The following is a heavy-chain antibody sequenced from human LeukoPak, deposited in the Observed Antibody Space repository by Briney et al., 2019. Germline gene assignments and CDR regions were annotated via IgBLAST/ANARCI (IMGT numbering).Heavy chain of an antibody. Sequence: PGGSLRLSCAASGFTFSSYEMNWVRQAPGKGLEWVSYISSSSSTIYYADSVKGRFTISRDNAKNSLYLQMNSLRAEDTAVYYCARGLPAATKNWFDPWGQGTLVTVSS. V-gene: IGHV3-48*01. J-gene: IGHJ5*02. D-gene: IGHD2-2*01. CDR1: GFTFSSYE. CDR3: ARGLPAATKNWFDP. CDR2: ISSSSSTI.